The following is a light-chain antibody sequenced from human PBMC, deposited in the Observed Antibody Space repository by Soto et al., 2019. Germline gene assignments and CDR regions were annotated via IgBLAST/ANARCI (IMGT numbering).Light chain of an antibody. Sequence: QSVLTQPPSVSGAPGQRVTISCTGSSSNIGADSDVHWYQHLPGAAPKLLIYANTNRPSGVPDRFSGSKSGTSASLAITGLQAEDEADYYCQSFDSSLSGYVFGTGTKVTVL. V-gene: IGLV1-40*01. CDR1: SSNIGADSD. J-gene: IGLJ1*01. CDR3: QSFDSSLSGYV. CDR2: ANT.